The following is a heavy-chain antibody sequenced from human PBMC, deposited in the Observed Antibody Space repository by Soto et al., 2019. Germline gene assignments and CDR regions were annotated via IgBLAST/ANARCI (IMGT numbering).Heavy chain of an antibody. J-gene: IGHJ2*01. CDR3: AKGHGLFDGECLGSYWYFDL. V-gene: IGHV1-69*01. CDR2: IIIVSETT. Sequence: QVQLEQSGAEVKKPGSSVKVSCKVSGGSFNTYAINWVRQAPGLGLEWMGGIIIVSETTNYAQKFQDRVTITADEFTSTAYMELSSLRSEDTAVYYCAKGHGLFDGECLGSYWYFDLWGRGTLVTVSS. CDR1: GGSFNTYA. D-gene: IGHD3-10*02.